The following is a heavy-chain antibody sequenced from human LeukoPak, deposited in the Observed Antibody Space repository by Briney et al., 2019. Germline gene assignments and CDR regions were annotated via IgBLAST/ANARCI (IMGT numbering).Heavy chain of an antibody. V-gene: IGHV5-51*01. Sequence: GESLQISCKGSGYSFTSYWIGWVRQLPGKGLEWMGIIYPGDSDTRYSPSFQGQVTISADKSISTAYLQWSSLKASDTAMYYCARFLAVADYYYYYGMDVWGQGTTVTVSS. CDR2: IYPGDSDT. J-gene: IGHJ6*02. CDR3: ARFLAVADYYYYYGMDV. CDR1: GYSFTSYW. D-gene: IGHD6-19*01.